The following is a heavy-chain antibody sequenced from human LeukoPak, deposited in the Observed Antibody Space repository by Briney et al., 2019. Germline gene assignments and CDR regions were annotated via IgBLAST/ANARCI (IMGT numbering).Heavy chain of an antibody. J-gene: IGHJ4*02. CDR3: AVVRGVIYFDY. Sequence: GRSLRLSCAASGFTFSSYGMHWVRQAPGKGLEGVAVISYDGSNKYYADSVKGRFTISRDNSKNTLYLQMNSLRAEDTAVYYCAVVRGVIYFDYWGQGTLVTVSS. D-gene: IGHD3-10*01. CDR1: GFTFSSYG. V-gene: IGHV3-30*03. CDR2: ISYDGSNK.